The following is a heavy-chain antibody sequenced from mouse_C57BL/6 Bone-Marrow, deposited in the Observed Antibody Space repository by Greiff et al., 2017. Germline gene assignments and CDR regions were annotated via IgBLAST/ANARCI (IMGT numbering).Heavy chain of an antibody. CDR1: GYTFTSYW. V-gene: IGHV1-69*01. CDR3: ARWGHGNYWYFDV. D-gene: IGHD2-1*01. J-gene: IGHJ1*03. Sequence: QVHVKPPGAELVMPGASVKLSCKASGYTFTSYWIPWVKQRPGQGLELIGEIDPSDSYTNYNQKFKGKSTLAVDKSSSTAYMQLSSLTSEDSAVYYCARWGHGNYWYFDVWGTGTTVTVSS. CDR2: IDPSDSYT.